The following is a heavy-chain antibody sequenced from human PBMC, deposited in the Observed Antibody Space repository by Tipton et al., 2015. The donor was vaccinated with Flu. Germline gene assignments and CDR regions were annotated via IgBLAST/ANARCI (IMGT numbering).Heavy chain of an antibody. V-gene: IGHV4-39*01. J-gene: IGHJ4*02. CDR3: ARKVTKSPQNRNYIDS. Sequence: TLSLTCAVSGGSISSVSHYWGWIRQPPGKGLEWIGNIYYSGSTYYNPSLNSRVTISVDTTENQFSVKLTSATAADTAVYSCARKVTKSPQNRNYIDSRGQGTLVTVSS. CDR2: IYYSGST. CDR1: GGSISSVSHY. D-gene: IGHD2-21*02.